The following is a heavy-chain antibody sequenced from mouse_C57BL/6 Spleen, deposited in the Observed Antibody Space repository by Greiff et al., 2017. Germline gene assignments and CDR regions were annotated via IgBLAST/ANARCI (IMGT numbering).Heavy chain of an antibody. CDR1: GYTFTSYW. D-gene: IGHD1-1*01. J-gene: IGHJ3*01. Sequence: VQLQQPGAELVRPGSSVKLSCKASGYTFTSYWMHWVKQRPIQGLEWIGNIDPSDSETHYNQKFKDKATLTVDKSSSTAYMQLSSLTSEDSAVYYCARGGSSYEGFAYWGQGTLVTVSA. CDR3: ARGGSSYEGFAY. CDR2: IDPSDSET. V-gene: IGHV1-52*01.